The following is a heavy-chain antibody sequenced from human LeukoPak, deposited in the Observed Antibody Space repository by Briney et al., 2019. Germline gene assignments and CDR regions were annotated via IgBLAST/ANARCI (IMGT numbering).Heavy chain of an antibody. V-gene: IGHV3-23*01. D-gene: IGHD3-22*01. CDR2: ISGSGGST. Sequence: SGGSLRLSCAPSGFTFSSYAMSWVRQAPGKGLEWVSSISGSGGSTYYADSVKGRFTISRDNSKNTLYLQMNSLRAEDTAVYYCAKRAEDSSGYYLYYFDYWGQGTLVTVSS. CDR3: AKRAEDSSGYYLYYFDY. J-gene: IGHJ4*02. CDR1: GFTFSSYA.